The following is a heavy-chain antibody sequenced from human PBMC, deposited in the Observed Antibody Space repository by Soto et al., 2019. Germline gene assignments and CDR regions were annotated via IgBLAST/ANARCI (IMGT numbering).Heavy chain of an antibody. CDR1: GFIFSSYY. Sequence: GGPLRLSCFVPGFIFSSYYMNWVRQAPGKGLEWVSSISGGSAYIYYADSVKGRFTISRDNAKNSLYLEMNSLRVEDTAVYYCVRVWRLVGRYGMDVWGQGTTVTVS. CDR3: VRVWRLVGRYGMDV. V-gene: IGHV3-21*01. J-gene: IGHJ6*02. D-gene: IGHD6-25*01. CDR2: ISGGSAYI.